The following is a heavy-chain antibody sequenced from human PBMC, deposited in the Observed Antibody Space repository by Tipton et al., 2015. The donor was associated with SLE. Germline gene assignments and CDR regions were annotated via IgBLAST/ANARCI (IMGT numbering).Heavy chain of an antibody. J-gene: IGHJ3*02. V-gene: IGHV4-59*08. CDR1: GGSLTGDY. Sequence: TLSLTCTVSGGSLTGDYWSWIRQPPGKGLEWIGYIFYSGSTNYNPSLESRVTISIDTSRNQFSLKLSSVTAADTAVYYCARHIFVGYDAFDIWGQGPMVTASS. D-gene: IGHD2-21*01. CDR2: IFYSGST. CDR3: ARHIFVGYDAFDI.